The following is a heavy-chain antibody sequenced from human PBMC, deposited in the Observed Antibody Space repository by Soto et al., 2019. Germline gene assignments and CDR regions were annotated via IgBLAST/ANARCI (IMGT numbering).Heavy chain of an antibody. CDR3: ATLGNTVNTDAFDI. Sequence: XGSLRRSCAASGFSFSSYCMHWVGQAPGKGLEWVTVIWYDGSNKYYAASVKSRFTISRDNSKNTLYLKMNSRRAEDTAVYYCATLGNTVNTDAFDIWGQGTMVTGSS. CDR2: IWYDGSNK. V-gene: IGHV3-33*01. J-gene: IGHJ3*02. CDR1: GFSFSSYC. D-gene: IGHD4-17*01.